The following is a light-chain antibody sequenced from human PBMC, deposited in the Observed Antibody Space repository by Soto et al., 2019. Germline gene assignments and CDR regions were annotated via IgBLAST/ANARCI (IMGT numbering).Light chain of an antibody. J-gene: IGKJ4*01. Sequence: DIQMTQSPSTLAASVGDTVTMTCRSSSKWLAWYQKKPGKAPKLLIYDVSNLERGVPPRFSGSTSGAESTLTITGLQPDDLGTYYCQHYKTFPLTFGGGTRVEI. V-gene: IGKV1-5*01. CDR3: QHYKTFPLT. CDR2: DVS. CDR1: SSKW.